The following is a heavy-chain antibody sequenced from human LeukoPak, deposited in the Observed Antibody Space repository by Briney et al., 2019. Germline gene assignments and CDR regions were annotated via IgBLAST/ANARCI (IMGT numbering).Heavy chain of an antibody. J-gene: IGHJ6*02. CDR2: ISAYNGNT. Sequence: ASVKVSCKASGYTFTSYGISWVRQAPGQGLEWMGWISAYNGNTNYAQKLQGRVTMTTDTSTSTAYMELSSLRSEDTAVYYCARQGDFWSGIYYYGMDVWGQGTTVTVSS. CDR1: GYTFTSYG. D-gene: IGHD3-3*01. V-gene: IGHV1-18*01. CDR3: ARQGDFWSGIYYYGMDV.